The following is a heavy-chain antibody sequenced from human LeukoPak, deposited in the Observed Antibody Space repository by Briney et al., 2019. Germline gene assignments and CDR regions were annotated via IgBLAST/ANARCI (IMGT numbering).Heavy chain of an antibody. D-gene: IGHD3-22*01. CDR3: ARAQYDSTGYYPRGLDY. J-gene: IGHJ4*02. Sequence: GGSLRLSCAASGFTFSIYGMHWVRQAPGKGLEWVAFIRSDESNKYYADSVKGRFTISRDNSKNTLYLQMNSLRTEDTAVYYCARAQYDSTGYYPRGLDYWGQGTLVTVSS. CDR1: GFTFSIYG. V-gene: IGHV3-30*02. CDR2: IRSDESNK.